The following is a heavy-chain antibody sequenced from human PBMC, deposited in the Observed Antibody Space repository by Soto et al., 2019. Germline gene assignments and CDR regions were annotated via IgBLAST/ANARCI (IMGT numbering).Heavy chain of an antibody. D-gene: IGHD3-3*01. Sequence: QVQLQQSGPGLVKPSQTLSLTCAISGDSVSSNSVAWNWIRQSTSRGLEWRGRTYYRSKWYNDYGVTVKRRITINPDTSKNQFSLQLNSVTPEDTAVYYCARGRFNAFGIWGQGTMVTVSS. J-gene: IGHJ3*02. V-gene: IGHV6-1*01. CDR2: TYYRSKWYN. CDR3: ARGRFNAFGI. CDR1: GDSVSSNSVA.